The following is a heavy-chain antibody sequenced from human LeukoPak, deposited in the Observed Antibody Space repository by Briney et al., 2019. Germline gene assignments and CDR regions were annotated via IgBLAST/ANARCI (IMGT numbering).Heavy chain of an antibody. V-gene: IGHV5-51*01. Sequence: GASLKISCKGSGYIFTSYWIGWVRQLPGKGLECMGIIYPGDSDTRYSPSFQGQVTISADKSISTAYLQWSSLKASDTAMYYCASLRIAARLPDAFDIWGQGTMVTVSS. CDR1: GYIFTSYW. CDR3: ASLRIAARLPDAFDI. D-gene: IGHD6-6*01. CDR2: IYPGDSDT. J-gene: IGHJ3*02.